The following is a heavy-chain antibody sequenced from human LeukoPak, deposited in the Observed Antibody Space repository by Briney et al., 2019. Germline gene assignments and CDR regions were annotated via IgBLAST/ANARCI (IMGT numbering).Heavy chain of an antibody. J-gene: IGHJ3*01. V-gene: IGHV3-7*03. CDR1: GFPFIGFW. D-gene: IGHD6-6*01. CDR3: ARSSYSSSSSV. CDR2: INSDGSEG. Sequence: PGGSLLLSCAVSGFPFIGFWMSWSRQAPGKGLEWVASINSDGSEGYYADVVKGRFTISRDNAKNSLYLQINSLRAEDTAVYYCARSSYSSSSSVWGQGTMVTVSS.